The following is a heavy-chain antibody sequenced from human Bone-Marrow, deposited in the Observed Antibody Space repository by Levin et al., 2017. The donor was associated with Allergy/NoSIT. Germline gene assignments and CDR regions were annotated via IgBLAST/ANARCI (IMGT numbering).Heavy chain of an antibody. V-gene: IGHV3-23*01. Sequence: SCAASGFTFSSYAMSWVRQAPGKGLEWVSAISGSGGSTYYADSVKGRFTISRDNSKNTLYLQMNSLRAEDTAVYYCAKPDDSSGWYVYYFDYWGQGTLVTVSS. CDR1: GFTFSSYA. CDR2: ISGSGGST. J-gene: IGHJ4*02. CDR3: AKPDDSSGWYVYYFDY. D-gene: IGHD6-19*01.